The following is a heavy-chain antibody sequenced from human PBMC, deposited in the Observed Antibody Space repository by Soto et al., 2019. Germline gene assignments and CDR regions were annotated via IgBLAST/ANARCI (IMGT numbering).Heavy chain of an antibody. CDR3: ARERPGDHYYYYYMDV. V-gene: IGHV4-34*01. Sequence: SETLSLTCAVYGGSFSGYYWSWIRQPPGKGLEWIGEINHSGSTNYNPSLKSRVTISVDTSKNQFSLKLSSVTAADTAVYYCARERPGDHYYYYYMDVWGKGTTVTVSS. CDR1: GGSFSGYY. D-gene: IGHD3-10*01. J-gene: IGHJ6*03. CDR2: INHSGST.